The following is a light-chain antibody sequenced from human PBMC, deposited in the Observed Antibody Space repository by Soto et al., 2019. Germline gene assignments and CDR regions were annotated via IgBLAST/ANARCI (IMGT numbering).Light chain of an antibody. V-gene: IGKV3-20*01. CDR2: GVS. CDR1: QTVNRNY. Sequence: EIILTQSPGTLALSPGDGATLSCRASQTVNRNYLAWYHQRPGQPPRLLIYGVSNRASGVPDRFSGDGSGTEFTLTSGRLDPEDFGVYYCQQYIDSPRTFGQGTRVEVK. J-gene: IGKJ1*01. CDR3: QQYIDSPRT.